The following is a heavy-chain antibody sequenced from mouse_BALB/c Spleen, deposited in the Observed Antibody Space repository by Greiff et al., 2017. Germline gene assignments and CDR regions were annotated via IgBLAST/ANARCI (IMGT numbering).Heavy chain of an antibody. CDR1: GFTFSSYA. CDR3: ARHGTVVAPDWYFDV. V-gene: IGHV5-9-3*01. J-gene: IGHJ1*01. CDR2: ISSGGSYT. Sequence: EVQRVESGGGLVKPGGSLKLSCAASGFTFSSYAMPWVRQTPEKRLEWVATISSGGSYTYYPDSVKGRFTIARDNAKNTLYLQMSSLRSEDTAMYYCARHGTVVAPDWYFDVWGAGTTVTVSS. D-gene: IGHD1-1*01.